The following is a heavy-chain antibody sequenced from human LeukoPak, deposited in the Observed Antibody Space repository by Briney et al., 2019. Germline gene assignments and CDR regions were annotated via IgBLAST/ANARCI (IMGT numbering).Heavy chain of an antibody. CDR2: INPNSGGT. D-gene: IGHD1-1*01. CDR3: VPTGTGGGYYFHY. V-gene: IGHV1-2*02. Sequence: ASVKVSCKASGYTFTGYYMHWVRQAPGQGLEWMGWINPNSGGTNYAQKFQGRVTMTRDTSTSTAYMELSRLRSDDTAVYYCVPTGTGGGYYFHYWGQGTLVTVSS. CDR1: GYTFTGYY. J-gene: IGHJ4*02.